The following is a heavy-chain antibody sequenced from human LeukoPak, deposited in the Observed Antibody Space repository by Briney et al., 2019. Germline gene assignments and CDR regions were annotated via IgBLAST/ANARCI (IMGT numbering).Heavy chain of an antibody. CDR1: DGSINSDTYY. CDR2: IYSGGNT. J-gene: IGHJ4*02. V-gene: IGHV4-39*07. D-gene: IGHD1-26*01. CDR3: ARDQRSLFDV. Sequence: NPSETLSLTCSVSDGSINSDTYYWGWIRQPPGKGLEWIASIYSGGNTFYNPSLKSRVTISIDTSKKQFSLKLTSVTAADTAVYYCARDQRSLFDVWGQGSLATVSS.